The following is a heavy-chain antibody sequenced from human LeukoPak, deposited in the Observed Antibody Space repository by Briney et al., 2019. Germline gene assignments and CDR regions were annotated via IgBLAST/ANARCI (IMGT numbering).Heavy chain of an antibody. J-gene: IGHJ4*02. V-gene: IGHV3-9*01. Sequence: GGSLRLSCAASGFTFHDYAMHWVRHAPGKGLEWVSGISWNSGSIGYADSVKGRFTISRDNAENSLYLQMNSLRAEDTALYYCAKDLPTPYFDYWGQGTLVTVSS. CDR1: GFTFHDYA. CDR2: ISWNSGSI. CDR3: AKDLPTPYFDY. D-gene: IGHD4-23*01.